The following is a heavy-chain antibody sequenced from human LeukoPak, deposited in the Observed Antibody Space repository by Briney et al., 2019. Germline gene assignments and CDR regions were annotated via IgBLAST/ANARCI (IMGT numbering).Heavy chain of an antibody. D-gene: IGHD3-16*01. CDR2: IIPIFGTA. J-gene: IGHJ6*03. CDR3: ARGWGGGPPYYYYYMDV. CDR1: GGTFSSYA. Sequence: ASVKVSCKASGGTFSSYAISWVRQAPGQGLEWMGGIIPIFGTANYAQKFQGRVTITADKSTSTAYMELSSLRSEDTAVYYCARGWGGGPPYYYYYMDVWGKGTTVTVSS. V-gene: IGHV1-69*06.